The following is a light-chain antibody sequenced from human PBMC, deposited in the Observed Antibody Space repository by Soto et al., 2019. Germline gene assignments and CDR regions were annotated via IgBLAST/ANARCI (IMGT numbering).Light chain of an antibody. J-gene: IGLJ1*01. Sequence: QSVVTQPPSASGTPGQRVTISCSGSASNIGSNPVNWYQQLPGTAPKLLIYSSSQRSSGVPGRFSGSKSGASASLSISGLQSEDEADYYCAAWDDRLDVYVFGTGTKLTVL. CDR3: AAWDDRLDVYV. CDR2: SSS. V-gene: IGLV1-44*01. CDR1: ASNIGSNP.